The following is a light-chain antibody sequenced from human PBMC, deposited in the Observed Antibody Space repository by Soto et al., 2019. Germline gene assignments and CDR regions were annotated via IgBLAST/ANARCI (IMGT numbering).Light chain of an antibody. V-gene: IGLV2-14*01. J-gene: IGLJ1*01. CDR3: SSYTSISTLSYV. Sequence: QSALTQPASVSGSPGQSITISCTGTSSDVGGYNYVSWYQQHPGKAPKLMIYDVSNRPSGVSNRFSGSKSGNTASLTISGLQPEDEADYYCSSYTSISTLSYVFGTGTKVPVL. CDR1: SSDVGGYNY. CDR2: DVS.